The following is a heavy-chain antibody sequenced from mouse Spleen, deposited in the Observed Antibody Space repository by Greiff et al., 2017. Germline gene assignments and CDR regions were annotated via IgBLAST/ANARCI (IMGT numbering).Heavy chain of an antibody. Sequence: DVKLVESGGGLVQPKGSLKLSCAASGFSFNTYAMNWVRQAPGKGLEWVARIRSKSNNYATYYADSVKDRFTISRDDSESMLYLQMNNLKTEDTAMYYCVRQVAGAMDYWGQGTSVTVSS. V-gene: IGHV10-1*01. CDR1: GFSFNTYA. J-gene: IGHJ4*01. D-gene: IGHD1-1*01. CDR2: IRSKSNNYAT. CDR3: VRQVAGAMDY.